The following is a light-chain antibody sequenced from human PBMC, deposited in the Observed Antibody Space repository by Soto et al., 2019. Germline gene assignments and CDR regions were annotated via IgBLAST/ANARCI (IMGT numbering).Light chain of an antibody. Sequence: EIVLTQSPGTLSLSPGARATLSCRASQSVSSSSLAWYQHKPGQAPRPLSYGASSRATGIPDRFRGSGCGTDFSLTISSMQPEDLAVYYCLQFYNSPLYTVGQGTKLEIK. CDR1: QSVSSSS. V-gene: IGKV3-20*01. J-gene: IGKJ2*01. CDR2: GAS. CDR3: LQFYNSPLYT.